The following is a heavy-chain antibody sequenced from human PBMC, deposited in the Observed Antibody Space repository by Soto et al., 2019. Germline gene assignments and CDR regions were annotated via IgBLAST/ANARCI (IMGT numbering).Heavy chain of an antibody. CDR2: IWYDGNNK. CDR3: ARWLFDY. Sequence: GGSLRLSCAASGFTFISYGIHWGRQAPGKGLEWVAVIWYDGNNKDYADSVKGRFTISRDNSKNTVYLQMNSLRAEDTAVYYCARWLFDYWGQGILVTVSS. D-gene: IGHD5-12*01. CDR1: GFTFISYG. J-gene: IGHJ4*02. V-gene: IGHV3-33*01.